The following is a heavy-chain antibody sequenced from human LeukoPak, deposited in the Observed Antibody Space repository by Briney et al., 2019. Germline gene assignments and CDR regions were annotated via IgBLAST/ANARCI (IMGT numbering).Heavy chain of an antibody. CDR2: IYYSGSN. Sequence: KPSETLSLTCTVPGGSISSYYWRWLGQPPGKGGEGGGYIYYSGSNNYNTSLKRRVTISVDTSKNQFSLKLSSVTAADTAVYYCARVPEDYYDSRGYYYYYYGMDVWGQGTTVTVSS. V-gene: IGHV4-59*01. CDR3: ARVPEDYYDSRGYYYYYYGMDV. CDR1: GGSISSYY. J-gene: IGHJ6*02. D-gene: IGHD3-22*01.